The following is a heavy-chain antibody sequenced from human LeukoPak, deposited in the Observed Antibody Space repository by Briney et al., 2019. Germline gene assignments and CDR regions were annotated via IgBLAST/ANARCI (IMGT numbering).Heavy chain of an antibody. D-gene: IGHD2-2*01. CDR3: ASQYCSSTSCSRTEAFDI. CDR1: GYSFTSYW. J-gene: IGHJ3*02. V-gene: IGHV5-51*01. CDR2: IYPGDSDT. Sequence: GESLKISCKGSGYSFTSYWIGWVRQMPGKGLEWMGIIYPGDSDTRYSPSFQGQVTSSADKSIITAYLQWSSLKASDTAMYYCASQYCSSTSCSRTEAFDIWGQGTMVTVSS.